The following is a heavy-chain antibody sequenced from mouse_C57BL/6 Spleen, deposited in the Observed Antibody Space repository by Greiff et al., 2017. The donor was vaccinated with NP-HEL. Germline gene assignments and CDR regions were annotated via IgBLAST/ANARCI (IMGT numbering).Heavy chain of an antibody. CDR1: GYAFTNYL. V-gene: IGHV1-54*01. Sequence: QVQLQQSGAELVRPGTSVKVSCKASGYAFTNYLIEWVKQRPGQGLEWIGVINPGSGGTNYNEKFKGKATLTADKSSSTAYMQLSSLTSEDSAVYFCARWAYYDYDGRIFDYWGQGTTLTVSS. CDR2: INPGSGGT. J-gene: IGHJ2*01. CDR3: ARWAYYDYDGRIFDY. D-gene: IGHD2-4*01.